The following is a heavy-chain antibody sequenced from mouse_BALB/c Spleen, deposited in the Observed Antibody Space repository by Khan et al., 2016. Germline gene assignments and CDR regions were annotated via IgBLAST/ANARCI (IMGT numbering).Heavy chain of an antibody. D-gene: IGHD1-1*01. CDR3: ARAGYYGYLVN. CDR2: INPDSGTI. V-gene: IGHV4-1*02. J-gene: IGHJ3*01. Sequence: EVQLVESGGGLVQPGGSLKVSCAASGFDFSRYWMSWVRQAPGKGLEWIGEINPDSGTINYTPSLKVKFVISRDNAKTTLYLQMSKVRSEDSALYYCARAGYYGYLVNWGQGTLVTVSA. CDR1: GFDFSRYW.